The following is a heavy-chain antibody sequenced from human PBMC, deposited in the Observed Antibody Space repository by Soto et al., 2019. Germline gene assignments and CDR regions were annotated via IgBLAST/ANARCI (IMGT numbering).Heavy chain of an antibody. D-gene: IGHD3-22*01. CDR1: GGTFSSYA. CDR3: ARENYDSSGYFDY. Sequence: GALVKVSCKASGGTFSSYAISWVRQAPGQGLEWMGGIIPIFGTANYAQKFQGRVTITADESTSTAYMELSSLRSEDTAVYYCARENYDSSGYFDYWGQGTLVTVSS. J-gene: IGHJ4*02. V-gene: IGHV1-69*13. CDR2: IIPIFGTA.